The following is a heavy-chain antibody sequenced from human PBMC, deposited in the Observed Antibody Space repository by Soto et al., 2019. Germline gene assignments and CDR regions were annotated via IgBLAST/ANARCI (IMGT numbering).Heavy chain of an antibody. J-gene: IGHJ4*02. CDR1: GFTFRSYV. CDR2: TSYDGSNN. D-gene: IGHD4-17*01. CDR3: ARWGTTGGLDV. Sequence: QVQLVESGGGVVQPGTSLRLSCVGSGFTFRSYVIHWVRQAPGKGLEWVALTSYDGSNNFYGYSVKGRFTISRHNSRNTVELQMDSLRFENTALYSCARWGTTGGLDVWGQGTLVTVSS. V-gene: IGHV3-33*05.